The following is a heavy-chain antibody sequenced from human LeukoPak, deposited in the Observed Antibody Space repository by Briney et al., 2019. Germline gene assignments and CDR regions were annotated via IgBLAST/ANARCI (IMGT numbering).Heavy chain of an antibody. V-gene: IGHV1-69*05. J-gene: IGHJ4*02. Sequence: SVKVSCKASGGTFSSYAISWVRQAPGQGLEWMGRIIPIFGTANYAQKFQGRVTITTDESTSTAYMELSSLRSEDTAVYYCARDRIRGYSYGITNYFDNWGQGTLVTVSS. D-gene: IGHD5-18*01. CDR3: ARDRIRGYSYGITNYFDN. CDR2: IIPIFGTA. CDR1: GGTFSSYA.